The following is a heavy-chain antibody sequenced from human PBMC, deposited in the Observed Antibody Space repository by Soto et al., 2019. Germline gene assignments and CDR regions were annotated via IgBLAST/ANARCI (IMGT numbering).Heavy chain of an antibody. CDR1: GYTFTSYD. CDR3: ARRGAYYDILTGDYYYYGMDA. Sequence: ASVKVSCKASGYTFTSYDINWVRQATGQGLEWMGWMNPNSGNTGYAQKFQGRVTMTRNTSISTAYMELSSLRSEDTAVYYCARRGAYYDILTGDYYYYGMDAWGQGTTVTVSS. V-gene: IGHV1-8*01. J-gene: IGHJ6*02. CDR2: MNPNSGNT. D-gene: IGHD3-9*01.